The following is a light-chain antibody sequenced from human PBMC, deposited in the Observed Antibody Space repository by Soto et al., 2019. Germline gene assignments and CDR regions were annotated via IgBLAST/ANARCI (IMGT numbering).Light chain of an antibody. Sequence: DIQMTQSPSSLSASVGDRVTITCRASQNINSYLNWYQQKVGKAPKLLINAASTLQSGVPLRFRGSGFGTDFTLTISSLQPEDFATYYCQESYNLHTFGGGTKVEIK. CDR1: QNINSY. CDR2: AAS. J-gene: IGKJ4*01. V-gene: IGKV1-39*01. CDR3: QESYNLHT.